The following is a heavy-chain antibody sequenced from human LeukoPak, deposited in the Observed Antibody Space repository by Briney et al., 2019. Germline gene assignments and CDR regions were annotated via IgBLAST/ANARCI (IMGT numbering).Heavy chain of an antibody. CDR1: GFIFSTYA. D-gene: IGHD3-9*01. J-gene: IGHJ4*02. CDR2: ISGSGGST. CDR3: AKAAAESYNILTGYYMRISDY. Sequence: GGSLRLSCAASGFIFSTYAMSWVRQAPGKGLEWVSVISGSGGSTYYAESVKGRFTISRDNSKNTLYLQMNSLRAEDTAVYYCAKAAAESYNILTGYYMRISDYWGQGTLVTVSS. V-gene: IGHV3-23*01.